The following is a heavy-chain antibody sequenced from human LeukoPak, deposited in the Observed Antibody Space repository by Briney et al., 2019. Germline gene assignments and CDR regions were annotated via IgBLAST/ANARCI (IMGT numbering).Heavy chain of an antibody. Sequence: GGSLRLSCAASGFTFSDHYMDWVRQAPGKGLEWVAVISYDGSNKYYADSVKGRFTISRDNSKNTLYLQMNSLRAEDTAVYYCAKDPKRYSGYESYYFDYWGQGTLVTVSS. D-gene: IGHD5-12*01. J-gene: IGHJ4*02. V-gene: IGHV3-30*18. CDR3: AKDPKRYSGYESYYFDY. CDR1: GFTFSDHY. CDR2: ISYDGSNK.